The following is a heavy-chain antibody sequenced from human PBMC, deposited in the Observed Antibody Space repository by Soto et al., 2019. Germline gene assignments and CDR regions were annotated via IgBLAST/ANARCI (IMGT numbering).Heavy chain of an antibody. J-gene: IGHJ2*01. CDR2: INHSGSS. CDR1: GGSFSGFY. V-gene: IGHV4-34*01. CDR3: ARMAGPWYFDL. Sequence: SETLSLTCAVHGGSFSGFYWTWIRQPPGKGLEWIGEINHSGSSNYNPPPKSRVTMSLDTSRNQFSLSLNSVTAADTAVYYCARMAGPWYFDLWGRGTLVTVSS.